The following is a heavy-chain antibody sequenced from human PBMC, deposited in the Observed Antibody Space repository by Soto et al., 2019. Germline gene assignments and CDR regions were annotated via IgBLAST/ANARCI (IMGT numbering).Heavy chain of an antibody. CDR1: GFAFRDYA. D-gene: IGHD3-16*01. CDR3: AKGRTFFDV. Sequence: EVHLFASGGGLVQPGGSLRLSCAASGFAFRDYAMTWVRQAPGKGLEWVSDISDGDGATHYADSVKGRFTISRDDSKNTLYLQMDSLRAEDAAVYYCAKGRTFFDVWGQGTLVTVSS. J-gene: IGHJ4*02. CDR2: ISDGDGAT. V-gene: IGHV3-23*01.